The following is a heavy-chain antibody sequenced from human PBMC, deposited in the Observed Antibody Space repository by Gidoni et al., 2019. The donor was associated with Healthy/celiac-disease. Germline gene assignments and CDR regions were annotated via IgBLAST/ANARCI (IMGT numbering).Heavy chain of an antibody. CDR1: AGSFSGYY. D-gene: IGHD2-15*01. Sequence: QVQLQQWGAGLLKPSETLSLTCAVYAGSFSGYYWCLIRQPPGKGLGWIGEINHSGSTNYNASLKSRVTISVDTSKNQFSLKLSSVTAADTAVYYCAIKGYCSGGSCSFFDYYYGMDVWGQGTTVTVSS. CDR2: INHSGST. CDR3: AIKGYCSGGSCSFFDYYYGMDV. J-gene: IGHJ6*02. V-gene: IGHV4-34*01.